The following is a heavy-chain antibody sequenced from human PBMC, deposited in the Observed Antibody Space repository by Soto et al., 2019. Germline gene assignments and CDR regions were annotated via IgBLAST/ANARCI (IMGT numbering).Heavy chain of an antibody. CDR3: ARDKRSSGWYEDY. J-gene: IGHJ4*02. CDR1: GFTFSSYS. Sequence: EVQLVASGGGLVKPGGSLRLSCAASGFTFSSYSMNWVRQAPGKGLEWVSSISSSSSYIYYADSVKGRFTISRDNAKNSLYLQMNSLRAEDTAVYYCARDKRSSGWYEDYWGQGTLVTVSS. V-gene: IGHV3-21*01. D-gene: IGHD6-19*01. CDR2: ISSSSSYI.